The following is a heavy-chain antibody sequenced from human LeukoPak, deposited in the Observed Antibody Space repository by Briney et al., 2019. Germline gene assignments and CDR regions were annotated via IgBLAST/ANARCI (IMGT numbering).Heavy chain of an antibody. CDR3: AREARYCSSTSCLYYFDY. Sequence: SETLSLTCTVSGGSISSYYWSWIRQPPGKGLEWIGYIYYSGSTNYNPSLKSRVTISVDTSKNQFSLKLSSVTAADTAVYYCAREARYCSSTSCLYYFDYWGQGTLVTVSS. CDR2: IYYSGST. D-gene: IGHD2-2*01. CDR1: GGSISSYY. J-gene: IGHJ4*02. V-gene: IGHV4-59*01.